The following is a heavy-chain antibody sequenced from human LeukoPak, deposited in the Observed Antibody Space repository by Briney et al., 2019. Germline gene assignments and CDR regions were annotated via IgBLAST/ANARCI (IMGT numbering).Heavy chain of an antibody. CDR1: GFTFSSYA. J-gene: IGHJ4*02. D-gene: IGHD3-22*01. V-gene: IGHV3-23*01. Sequence: QPGGSLRLSCAASGFTFSSYAMSWVRQAPGKGLEWVSAISGSGGSTYYADSVKGRFTISRDNSKNTLYLQMNSLRAEDTAVYYCAKDRGRFYYYDSSGLDYWGQGTLVTVSS. CDR3: AKDRGRFYYYDSSGLDY. CDR2: ISGSGGST.